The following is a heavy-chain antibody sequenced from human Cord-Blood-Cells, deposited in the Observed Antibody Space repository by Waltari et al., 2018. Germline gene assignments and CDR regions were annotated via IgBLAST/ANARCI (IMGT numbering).Heavy chain of an antibody. V-gene: IGHV1-2*02. D-gene: IGHD3-3*01. J-gene: IGHJ4*02. CDR1: GYTFTGSL. Sequence: QVQLVQSGAEVRRPGASGKVSCRAPGYTFTGSLLTWLRQAPGQGLEWMGWINPNSGGTNYAQKFQGRVTMTRDTSISTAYMELSRLRSDDTAVYYCARGYDFWSGYDYWGQGTLVTVSS. CDR3: ARGYDFWSGYDY. CDR2: INPNSGGT.